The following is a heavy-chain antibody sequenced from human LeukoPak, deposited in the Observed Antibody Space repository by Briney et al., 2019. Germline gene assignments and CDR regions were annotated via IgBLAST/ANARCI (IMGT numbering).Heavy chain of an antibody. V-gene: IGHV1-2*02. CDR2: INPNSGGT. Sequence: ASVKVSCKASGGTFSSYAISWVRQAPGQGLEWMGWINPNSGGTNYAQKFRGRVTMTRDTSISTAYMELSRLRSDDTAVYYCATDPGETVPAAKGPRGDYCYGMDVWGQGTTVTVSS. CDR1: GGTFSSYA. CDR3: ATDPGETVPAAKGPRGDYCYGMDV. J-gene: IGHJ6*02. D-gene: IGHD2-2*01.